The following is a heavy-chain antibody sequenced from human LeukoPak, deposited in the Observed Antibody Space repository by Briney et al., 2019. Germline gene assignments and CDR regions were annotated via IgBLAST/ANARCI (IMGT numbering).Heavy chain of an antibody. CDR1: GYTFTGYY. Sequence: ASVKVSCKASGYTFTGYYMHWVRQAPGQGLEWMGWINPNSGGTNYAQKFQGRVTMTRDTSISTAYMELSRLRSDDTAAYYCARALTVTTCYWGQGTLVTVSS. D-gene: IGHD4-11*01. CDR2: INPNSGGT. J-gene: IGHJ4*02. CDR3: ARALTVTTCY. V-gene: IGHV1-2*02.